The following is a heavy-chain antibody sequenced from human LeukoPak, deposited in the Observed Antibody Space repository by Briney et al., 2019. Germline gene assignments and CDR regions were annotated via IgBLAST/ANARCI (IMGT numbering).Heavy chain of an antibody. J-gene: IGHJ4*02. CDR2: MNPNSGNT. V-gene: IGHV1-8*03. CDR3: ARGKGAARVTDY. CDR1: GYTFTSYA. Sequence: ASVKVSCKASGYTFTSYAMNWVRQAPGQGLEWMGWMNPNSGNTGYAQKFQGRVTITRNTSISTAYMELSSLRSEDTAVYYCARGKGAARVTDYWGQGTLVTVSS. D-gene: IGHD6-6*01.